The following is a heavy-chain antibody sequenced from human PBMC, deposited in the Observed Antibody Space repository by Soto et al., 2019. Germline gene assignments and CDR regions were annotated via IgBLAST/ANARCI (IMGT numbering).Heavy chain of an antibody. J-gene: IGHJ6*02. V-gene: IGHV3-7*01. Sequence: EVQLVESGGGLVQPGGSLRLSCAASGFTFSSYWMSWVRQAPGKGLEWVANIKQDGSETYYVDSVKGRFTISRDNAKNSLYLQMNSLRAEDTAVYYCARERWQQLVRRVYYYYGMDVWGQGTTVTVSS. CDR1: GFTFSSYW. CDR3: ARERWQQLVRRVYYYYGMDV. D-gene: IGHD6-13*01. CDR2: IKQDGSET.